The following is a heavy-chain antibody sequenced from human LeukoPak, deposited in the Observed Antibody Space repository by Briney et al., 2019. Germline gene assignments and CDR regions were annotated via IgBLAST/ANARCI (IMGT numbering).Heavy chain of an antibody. CDR3: ARALRVGRYSADY. V-gene: IGHV1-8*02. Sequence: ASVKVSRKASGYTFTSYGISWVRQATGQGLEWMGWMNPNSGNTGSAQRFQGRVTMTRNTSISTAYMELSSLRSEDTAVYYCARALRVGRYSADYWGQGTLVTVSS. J-gene: IGHJ4*02. D-gene: IGHD2-15*01. CDR2: MNPNSGNT. CDR1: GYTFTSYG.